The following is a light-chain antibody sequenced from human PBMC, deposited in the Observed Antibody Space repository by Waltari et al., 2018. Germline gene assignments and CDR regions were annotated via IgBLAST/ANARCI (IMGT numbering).Light chain of an antibody. CDR1: QTLLYTSNNKIH. V-gene: IGKV4-1*01. CDR3: HQYYNSPLT. J-gene: IGKJ4*01. CDR2: WSS. Sequence: DIVMIQSPDSLAVSSGASATIHCKSSQTLLYTSNNKIHLAWYQQKSGQPPKVLIYWSSTRAPGVSERFSGSGSGTNFSLTISGLQAEDVGIYYCHQYYNSPLTFGGGTRVEI.